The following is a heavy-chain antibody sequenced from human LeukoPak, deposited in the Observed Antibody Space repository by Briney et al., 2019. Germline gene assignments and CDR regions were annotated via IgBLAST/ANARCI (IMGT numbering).Heavy chain of an antibody. CDR1: GGSISSGRHS. D-gene: IGHD3-10*01. CDR3: ARDDGGPLWFGELGMDV. V-gene: IGHV4-39*07. J-gene: IGHJ6*02. CDR2: ADYSGST. Sequence: NTSETLSLTCTVSGGSISSGRHSWGWIRQPPGKGPKWIGSADYSGSTYYNPSLKSRVSISADTTKNHCSMKLSSVIAADTAVYYCARDDGGPLWFGELGMDVWGQGTTVTVSS.